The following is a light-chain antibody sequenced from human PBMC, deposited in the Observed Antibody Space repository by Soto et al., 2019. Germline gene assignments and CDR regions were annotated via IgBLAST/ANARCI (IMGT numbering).Light chain of an antibody. CDR2: END. CDR1: SSKIGAHY. V-gene: IGLV1-51*02. CDR3: GTWDSSLSIFV. J-gene: IGLJ1*01. Sequence: QSALTQPPSVSAAPGQMVTMSCSGGSSKIGAHYVSWHQQVPGTAPKLLIYENDKRPSGIPDRFSGSKSGTSATLGITGLQTGDEADYYCGTWDSSLSIFVFGTGTKVTVL.